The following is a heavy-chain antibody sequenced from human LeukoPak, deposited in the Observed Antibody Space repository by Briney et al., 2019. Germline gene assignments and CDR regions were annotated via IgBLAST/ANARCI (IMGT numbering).Heavy chain of an antibody. CDR3: AREDIVVVPAAIPLGDAFDI. CDR1: GGSISSSRYF. J-gene: IGHJ3*02. CDR2: IYYSGNT. V-gene: IGHV4-39*07. D-gene: IGHD2-2*02. Sequence: SETLSLTCTVSGGSISSSRYFWGWIRQPPGKGLEWIGSIYYSGNTYYNPSLKSRVTISVDTSKNQFSLKLSSVTAADTAVYYCAREDIVVVPAAIPLGDAFDIWGQGTMVTVSS.